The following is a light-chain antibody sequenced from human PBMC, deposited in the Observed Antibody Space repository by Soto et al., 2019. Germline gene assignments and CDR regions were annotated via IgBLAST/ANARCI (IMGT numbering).Light chain of an antibody. CDR2: DVS. Sequence: LTQPAPLSGSPGQALTLSLPGNNSAVGGYNYVSWYQQHPGKAPKLMIYDVSNRPSGVSNRFSGSKSGNTASLSISGLQAEDEADYYCSSYTSSSTRVFGTGTKVTVL. CDR1: NSAVGGYNY. CDR3: SSYTSSSTRV. V-gene: IGLV2-14*01. J-gene: IGLJ1*01.